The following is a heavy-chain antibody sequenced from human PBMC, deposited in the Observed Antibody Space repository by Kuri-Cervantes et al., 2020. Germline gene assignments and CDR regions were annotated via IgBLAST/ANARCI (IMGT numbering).Heavy chain of an antibody. Sequence: GSLRLSCAYFGGSMMSYYWTWIRQPPGKGLEWIGYIDYTGSTWYNPSLKSRVTISIDRSKNEFSLGVTSVTAADAAVYYCARTYNRSQSVWFDPWGQGTLVTVSS. D-gene: IGHD1-14*01. J-gene: IGHJ5*02. V-gene: IGHV4-59*01. CDR2: IDYTGST. CDR3: ARTYNRSQSVWFDP. CDR1: GGSMMSYY.